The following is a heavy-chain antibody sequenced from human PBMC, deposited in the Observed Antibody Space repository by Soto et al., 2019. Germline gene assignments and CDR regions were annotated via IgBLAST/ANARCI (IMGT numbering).Heavy chain of an antibody. CDR2: ISGGGHGT. Sequence: GGSLRLSCAASGFPFGNYAMSWVRQAPGKGLEWISGISGGGHGTNYADSVKGRFTISRDNSRNTLYLQMNSLRVEDTAVYYCAKDPRLQLGFWGQGTLVTVSS. V-gene: IGHV3-23*01. CDR1: GFPFGNYA. CDR3: AKDPRLQLGF. J-gene: IGHJ4*02. D-gene: IGHD1-1*01.